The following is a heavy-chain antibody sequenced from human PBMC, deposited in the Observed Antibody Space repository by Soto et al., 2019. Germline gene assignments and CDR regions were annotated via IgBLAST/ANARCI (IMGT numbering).Heavy chain of an antibody. V-gene: IGHV4-59*01. J-gene: IGHJ5*02. CDR2: VFYTRRA. CDR3: ARAREQLWLQAAIGDNWFDP. D-gene: IGHD5-18*01. Sequence: SETLSLTCTVSGGSLGSYYWSWIRQPPGKGLEWIGYVFYTRRANYNASLKSRVSISLDTSNYQFSLKLSSVTAADTAVYYCARAREQLWLQAAIGDNWFDPWGQGTLVTVSS. CDR1: GGSLGSYY.